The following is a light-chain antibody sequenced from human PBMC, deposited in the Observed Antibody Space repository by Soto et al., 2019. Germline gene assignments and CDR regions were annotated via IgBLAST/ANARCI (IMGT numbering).Light chain of an antibody. V-gene: IGKV3-20*01. CDR3: QQYRDSPLT. Sequence: EIVLTQSPGTLSLSPRERATLSCRASQSVSSSYLAWYQQKPGQAPRLLIYGASSRATGIPDRFSGSGSGTDFTLSISRLEPEDFAVYYCQQYRDSPLTFGGGTKVEIK. CDR2: GAS. CDR1: QSVSSSY. J-gene: IGKJ4*01.